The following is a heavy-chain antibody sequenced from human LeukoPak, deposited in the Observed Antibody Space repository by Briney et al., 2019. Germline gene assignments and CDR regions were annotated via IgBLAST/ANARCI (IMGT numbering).Heavy chain of an antibody. V-gene: IGHV4-59*12. CDR2: IYYSGST. J-gene: IGHJ5*02. CDR3: ARSKQGIGSWYGLRWFDP. D-gene: IGHD6-13*01. Sequence: SETLSLTCTVSGGSISSYYWSWIRQPPGKGLEWIGYIYYSGSTNYKSSLKSRVTISVDTSKNQFSLKLSSVTAADTAVYYCARSKQGIGSWYGLRWFDPWGQGTLVTVSS. CDR1: GGSISSYY.